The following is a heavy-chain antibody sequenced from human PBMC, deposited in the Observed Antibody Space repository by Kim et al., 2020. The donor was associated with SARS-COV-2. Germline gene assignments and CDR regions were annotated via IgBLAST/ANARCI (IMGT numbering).Heavy chain of an antibody. V-gene: IGHV3-7*05. Sequence: GGSLRLSCAASGFTFSIYWMSWVRQAPGKGLEWVANIKQDGSEKYYVGSVKGRFTISRDNAKNSLYLQMNSLRAEDTAVYYCARVGAASWYFDLWVRGTLVTVSS. CDR2: IKQDGSEK. J-gene: IGHJ2*01. CDR3: ARVGAASWYFDL. D-gene: IGHD3-16*01. CDR1: GFTFSIYW.